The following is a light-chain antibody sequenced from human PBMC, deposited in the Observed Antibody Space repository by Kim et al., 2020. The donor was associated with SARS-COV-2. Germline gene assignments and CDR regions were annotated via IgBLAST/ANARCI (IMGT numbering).Light chain of an antibody. CDR2: CAS. CDR3: QKYNSFPWT. J-gene: IGKJ1*01. CDR1: QGIQNY. Sequence: ASVGDRVTITCRASQGIQNYLAWYQQKPGKVPKLLIYCASALQSGVPSRFSGSGSGTDFTLTISSLQPEDVATYYCQKYNSFPWTFGQGTKVEIK. V-gene: IGKV1-27*01.